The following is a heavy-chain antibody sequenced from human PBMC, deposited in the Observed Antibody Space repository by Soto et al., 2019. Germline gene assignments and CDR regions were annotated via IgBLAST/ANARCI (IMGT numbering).Heavy chain of an antibody. CDR2: VHHSGTT. J-gene: IGHJ4*02. V-gene: IGHV4-4*02. CDR3: ERGVSFRWVY. CDR1: GGSISTDYW. D-gene: IGHD2-8*01. Sequence: QVQLQESGPGLVKPSGTLSLTCAVSGGSISTDYWWSWVRQPPGKGLEWIGEVHHSGTTNYIQSLKSRVTMSVDKYGNQVYLELTSVAAAYKAVYYCERGVSFRWVYWGQGTLVTVSS.